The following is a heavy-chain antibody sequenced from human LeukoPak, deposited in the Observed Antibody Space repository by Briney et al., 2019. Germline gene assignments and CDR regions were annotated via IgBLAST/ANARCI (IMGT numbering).Heavy chain of an antibody. J-gene: IGHJ6*02. V-gene: IGHV3-66*01. CDR1: GFTVSSNY. D-gene: IGHD3-10*01. CDR2: INTDGSS. CDR3: ARGGLIRGVIPGYYYYGLDV. Sequence: GGSLRLSCAASGFTVSSNYMGWVRQAPGKGLEWVSVINTDGSSYYADSVKGRFTISRDNSRNTLDLQMNSLRAEDTAVYHCARGGLIRGVIPGYYYYGLDVWGQGTTVTVSS.